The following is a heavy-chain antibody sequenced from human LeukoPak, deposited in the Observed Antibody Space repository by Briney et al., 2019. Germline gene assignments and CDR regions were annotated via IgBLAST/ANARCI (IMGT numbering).Heavy chain of an antibody. CDR2: INHSGST. Sequence: MPSETLSLTCAVYGGSFSGYYWSWIRQPPGKGLEWIGEINHSGSTNYNPSLKSRVTISVDTSKNQFSLKLSSVTAADTAVYYCATIWFGESSSKSDYWGQGTLVTVSS. CDR3: ATIWFGESSSKSDY. V-gene: IGHV4-34*01. CDR1: GGSFSGYY. J-gene: IGHJ4*02. D-gene: IGHD3-10*01.